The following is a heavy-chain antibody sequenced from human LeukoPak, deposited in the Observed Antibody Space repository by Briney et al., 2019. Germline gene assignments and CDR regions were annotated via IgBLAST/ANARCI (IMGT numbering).Heavy chain of an antibody. J-gene: IGHJ1*01. V-gene: IGHV3-20*04. CDR3: AGVGATTFVLTYFQH. D-gene: IGHD1-26*01. CDR2: INWNGGST. Sequence: GGSLRLSCAASGFTFGDYGMSWVRQAPGKGLEWVAGINWNGGSTGYADSVRGRFTLSRDYAKNSLYLQMNSLRAEDTAMYYCAGVGATTFVLTYFQHWGQGTLVTVSS. CDR1: GFTFGDYG.